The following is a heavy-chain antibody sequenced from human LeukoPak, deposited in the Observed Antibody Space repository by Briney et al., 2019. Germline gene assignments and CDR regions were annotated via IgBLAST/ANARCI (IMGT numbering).Heavy chain of an antibody. CDR3: TRDLMDYDVSTGLHHYYMDV. CDR1: GFTVSRNY. J-gene: IGHJ6*02. V-gene: IGHV3-53*01. Sequence: GGSLRLSCAASGFTVSRNYMSWVRQAPGKGLEWVSVIYSGGSTYYTDSVKGRFTISRDNSKNTLYLQMNSLRVEDTAVYYCTRDLMDYDVSTGLHHYYMDVWGQGTTVTVSS. CDR2: IYSGGST. D-gene: IGHD3-9*01.